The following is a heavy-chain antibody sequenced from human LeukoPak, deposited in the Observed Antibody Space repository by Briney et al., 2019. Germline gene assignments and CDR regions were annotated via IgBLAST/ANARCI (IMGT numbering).Heavy chain of an antibody. CDR3: AREGSSSRCFDY. V-gene: IGHV3-21*01. CDR1: GFTFSSYS. CDR2: ISSSSSYI. D-gene: IGHD6-6*01. J-gene: IGHJ4*02. Sequence: GGSLRLSCAASGFTFSSYSMNWVRQAPGKGLEWASSISSSSSYIYYADSVKGRFTISRDNAKNSLYLQMNSLRAEDTAVYYCAREGSSSRCFDYWGQGTLVTVSS.